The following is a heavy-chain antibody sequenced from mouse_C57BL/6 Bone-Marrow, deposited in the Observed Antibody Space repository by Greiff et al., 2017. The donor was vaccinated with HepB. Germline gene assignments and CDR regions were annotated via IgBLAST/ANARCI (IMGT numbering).Heavy chain of an antibody. V-gene: IGHV5-17*01. D-gene: IGHD1-1*01. CDR1: GFTFSDYG. CDR3: ARENYGSSSWFAY. J-gene: IGHJ3*01. CDR2: ISSGSSTI. Sequence: EVQRVESGGGLVKPGGSLKLSCAASGFTFSDYGMHWVRQAPEKGLEWVAYISSGSSTIYYADTVKGRFTISRDNAKNTLFLQMTSLRSEDTAMYYCARENYGSSSWFAYWGQGTLVTVSA.